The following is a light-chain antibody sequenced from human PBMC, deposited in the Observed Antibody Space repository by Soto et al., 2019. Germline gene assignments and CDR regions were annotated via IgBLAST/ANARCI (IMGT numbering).Light chain of an antibody. CDR1: QTISSW. V-gene: IGKV1-5*03. CDR2: KAS. J-gene: IGKJ1*01. CDR3: QHYSSYSEA. Sequence: DIQMTQSPSTLSGSVGDRVTITCRASQTISSWLAWYQQKPGKAPKLLIYKASTLESGVPSRFSGSGSGTEFTLTISSLQPDDFAAYYCQHYSSYSEAFGPGTKVELK.